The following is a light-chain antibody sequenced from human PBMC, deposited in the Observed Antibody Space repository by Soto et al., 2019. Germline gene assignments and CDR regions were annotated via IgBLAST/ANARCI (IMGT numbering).Light chain of an antibody. CDR2: RAD. V-gene: IGLV1-47*01. CDR3: AAWDDTLSGLV. CDR1: SSNIGSNY. Sequence: QSVLTQPPSASGTPGQTVTISCSGRSSNIGSNYVYWYQQLPGTAPRLLMYRADQRPSGVPDRFSDSKSGTSASLAISGLRSEDEADYYCAAWDDTLSGLVFGGGTKVTVL. J-gene: IGLJ2*01.